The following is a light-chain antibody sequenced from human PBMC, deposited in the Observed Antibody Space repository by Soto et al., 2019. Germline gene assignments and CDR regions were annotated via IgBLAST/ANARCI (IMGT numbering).Light chain of an antibody. CDR2: EVS. V-gene: IGLV2-14*01. Sequence: QSALTQPASVSGSPGQSITISCTGTNSDIGSYSHVAWYQQYPGKTPKLIIYEVSYRPPGVSHRFSGSKSGITASLTISGLQAEDEADYYCISYTGSDTYYVFGTGTKLTVL. J-gene: IGLJ1*01. CDR1: NSDIGSYSH. CDR3: ISYTGSDTYYV.